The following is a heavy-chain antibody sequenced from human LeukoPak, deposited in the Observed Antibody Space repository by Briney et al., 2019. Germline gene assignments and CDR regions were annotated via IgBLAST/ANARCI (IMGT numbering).Heavy chain of an antibody. V-gene: IGHV1-2*02. Sequence: ASVKVSCKAPGYTFTGYYMHWVRQAPGQGLEWMGWINPNSGGTNYAQKFQGRVTMTRDTSISTAYMELSRLRSDDTAVYYCARWAIAARPHFDYWGQGTLVTVSS. D-gene: IGHD6-6*01. CDR3: ARWAIAARPHFDY. CDR2: INPNSGGT. J-gene: IGHJ4*02. CDR1: GYTFTGYY.